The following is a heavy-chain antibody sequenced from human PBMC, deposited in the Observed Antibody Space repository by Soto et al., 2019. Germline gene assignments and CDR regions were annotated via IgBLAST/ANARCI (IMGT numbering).Heavy chain of an antibody. CDR2: ISSSSSYI. D-gene: IGHD3-22*01. CDR1: GFTLSSYS. J-gene: IGHJ4*02. Sequence: GGSLRLSCAASGFTLSSYSMNWVRQAPGKGLEWVSSISSSSSYIYYADSVKGRFTISRDNAKNSLYLQMNSLRAEDTAVYYCAREGAYYYDSSGYYYDYWGQGTLVTVSS. V-gene: IGHV3-21*01. CDR3: AREGAYYYDSSGYYYDY.